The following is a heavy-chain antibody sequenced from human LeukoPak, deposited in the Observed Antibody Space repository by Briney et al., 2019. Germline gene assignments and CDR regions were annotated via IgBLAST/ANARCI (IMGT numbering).Heavy chain of an antibody. CDR2: MNPNSGNT. CDR3: ARALAQGQWLVRGYYYYMDV. V-gene: IGHV1-8*01. D-gene: IGHD6-19*01. J-gene: IGHJ6*03. CDR1: GYTFTSYD. Sequence: ASVKVSCKASGYTFTSYDINWVRQATGQGLEWMGWMNPNSGNTGHAQKFQGRVTMTRNPSISTAYMELSSLRSEDTAVYYCARALAQGQWLVRGYYYYMDVWGKGTTVTVSS.